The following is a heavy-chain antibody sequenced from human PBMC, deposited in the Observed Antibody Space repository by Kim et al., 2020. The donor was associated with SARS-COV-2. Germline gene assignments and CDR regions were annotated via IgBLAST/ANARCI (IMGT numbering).Heavy chain of an antibody. CDR1: GFTFSSHS. Sequence: GGSLRLSCAASGFTFSSHSMHWVRQAPGKGLVWVSRISSNATTYASADSATGRYSITISNADSTQSLHLHMLSLETAAASEYFSTRFNRSWYYF. J-gene: IGHJ4*01. D-gene: IGHD6-13*01. CDR3: TRFNRSWYYF. V-gene: IGHV3-73*01. CDR2: ISSNATTYAS.